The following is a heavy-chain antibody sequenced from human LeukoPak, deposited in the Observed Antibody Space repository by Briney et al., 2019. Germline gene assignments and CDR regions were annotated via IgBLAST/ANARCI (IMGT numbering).Heavy chain of an antibody. CDR2: MNPNSGNT. D-gene: IGHD4-17*01. CDR3: ARSSGKATVTTYKY. V-gene: IGHV1-8*01. CDR1: GYTFTSYD. J-gene: IGHJ4*02. Sequence: ASVKVSCKASGYTFTSYDINWVRQATGQGLEWMGWMNPNSGNTGYAQKFQGRATMTRNTSISTAYMELSSLRSEDTAVYYCARSSGKATVTTYKYWGQGTLVTVSS.